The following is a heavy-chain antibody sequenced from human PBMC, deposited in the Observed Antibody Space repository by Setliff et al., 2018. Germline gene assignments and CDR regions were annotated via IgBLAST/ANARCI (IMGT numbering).Heavy chain of an antibody. D-gene: IGHD2-15*01. Sequence: PGGSLRLSCAGSGISLSGRYMHWVRQAPGKGLVWLSRISGDGTGRSYADSVKGRFTISRDNSKNTLYLQMNSLRPEDTAVYYCARTCSGSGCYAGLESWGQGTPVTVSS. J-gene: IGHJ4*02. CDR3: ARTCSGSGCYAGLES. CDR1: GISLSGRY. CDR2: ISGDGTGR. V-gene: IGHV3-74*01.